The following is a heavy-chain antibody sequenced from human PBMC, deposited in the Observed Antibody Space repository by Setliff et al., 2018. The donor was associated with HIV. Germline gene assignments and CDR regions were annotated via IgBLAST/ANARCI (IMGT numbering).Heavy chain of an antibody. V-gene: IGHV4-39*01. CDR1: GGSISSSSYY. CDR3: ASGELAYFDY. Sequence: SETLSLTCTVSGGSISSSSYYWGWIRQPPGKGLEWIGSIYYSGSTYYNPSLKSRVTISVDTSKNQFSLKLSSVTAADTAVYYCASGELAYFDYWGQGTLVTVSS. D-gene: IGHD3-10*01. J-gene: IGHJ4*02. CDR2: IYYSGST.